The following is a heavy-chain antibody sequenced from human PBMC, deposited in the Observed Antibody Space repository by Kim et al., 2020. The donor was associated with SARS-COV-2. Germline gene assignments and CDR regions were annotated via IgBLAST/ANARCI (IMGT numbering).Heavy chain of an antibody. Sequence: IYCADSVKVRFTMSRDNAQNSLYLQMNSLRDEDTAVYYCVRDTSFAFDVWGQGTMVTVSS. V-gene: IGHV3-48*02. CDR3: VRDTSFAFDV. CDR2: I. J-gene: IGHJ3*01.